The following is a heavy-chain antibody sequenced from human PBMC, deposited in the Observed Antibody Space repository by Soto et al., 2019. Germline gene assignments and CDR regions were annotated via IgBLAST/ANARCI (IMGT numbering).Heavy chain of an antibody. V-gene: IGHV3-7*01. CDR3: ARDPYCSGGSCYTEANHDAFDI. Sequence: GGSLRLSCAASGFTFSSYWMSWVRQAPGKGLEWVANIKQDGSEKYYVDSVKGRFTISRDNAKNSLYLQMNSLRAEDTAVYYCARDPYCSGGSCYTEANHDAFDIWGQGTMVTVSS. CDR1: GFTFSSYW. CDR2: IKQDGSEK. J-gene: IGHJ3*02. D-gene: IGHD2-15*01.